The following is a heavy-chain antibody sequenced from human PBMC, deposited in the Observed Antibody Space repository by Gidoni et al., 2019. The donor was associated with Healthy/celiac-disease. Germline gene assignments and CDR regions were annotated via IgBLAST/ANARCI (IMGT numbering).Heavy chain of an antibody. CDR3: ARENINDHLYYYYYYMDV. CDR2: MNPNSGNT. Sequence: QVQLVQSGAEVKKPGASVKVSCKASGYTFTSYDINWVRQATGQGLEWMGWMNPNSGNTGYAQKFQGRVTMTRNTSISTAYMELSSLRSEDTAVYYCARENINDHLYYYYYYMDVWGKGTTVTVSS. D-gene: IGHD1-1*01. J-gene: IGHJ6*03. CDR1: GYTFTSYD. V-gene: IGHV1-8*01.